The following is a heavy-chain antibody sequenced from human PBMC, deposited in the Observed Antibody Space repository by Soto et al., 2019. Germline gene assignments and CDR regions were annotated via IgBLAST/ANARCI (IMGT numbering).Heavy chain of an antibody. Sequence: SCATSGFTFSNYWIHWVRQAPGEGLVWVSRINPDATTINYADSVKGRFTVSRDNAKNTLYLQMNSLRAEDTAVYYRATAGSYRFDHWGQGTLVTVSS. V-gene: IGHV3-74*01. CDR2: INPDATTI. J-gene: IGHJ4*02. D-gene: IGHD3-10*01. CDR1: GFTFSNYW. CDR3: ATAGSYRFDH.